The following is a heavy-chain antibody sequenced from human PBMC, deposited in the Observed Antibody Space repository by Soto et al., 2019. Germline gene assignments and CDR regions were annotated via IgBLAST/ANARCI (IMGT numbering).Heavy chain of an antibody. CDR3: ATDEYFSSEIYFYYYGMDV. J-gene: IGHJ6*02. V-gene: IGHV4-31*03. CDR1: GASISIGGYF. D-gene: IGHD3-10*01. Sequence: QVRLKESGPGLVKPSQTLSLTCTVSGASISIGGYFWSWIRQRPGEGLEWIGHIYYNGSTYYNPSLKRRATISVDTSKHQFSLRLTSVTAADTAVYYCATDEYFSSEIYFYYYGMDVWGQGTTVIVSS. CDR2: IYYNGST.